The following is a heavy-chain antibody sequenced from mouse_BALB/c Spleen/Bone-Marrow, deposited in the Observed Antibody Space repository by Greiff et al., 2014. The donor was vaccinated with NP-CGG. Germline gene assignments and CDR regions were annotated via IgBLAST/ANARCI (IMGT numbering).Heavy chain of an antibody. CDR2: IRSDGST. V-gene: IGHV2-6-1*01. CDR1: GFSLTSYG. CDR3: ARHYGSSLYAMDY. Sequence: VKLVESGPGLVAPSQSLSITCTILGFSLTSYGVHWVRQPPGKGLEWLVVIRSDGSTTYNSALKSRLSISKDNSKSQVFLKMNSLQTDDTAMYYCARHYGSSLYAMDYWGQGTSVTVSS. J-gene: IGHJ4*01. D-gene: IGHD1-1*01.